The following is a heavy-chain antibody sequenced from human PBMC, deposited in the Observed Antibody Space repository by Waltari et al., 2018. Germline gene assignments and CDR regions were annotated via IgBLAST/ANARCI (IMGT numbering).Heavy chain of an antibody. V-gene: IGHV3-23*01. J-gene: IGHJ4*02. Sequence: EVQLLESGGGLVQPGGSLRLACVASVFVFGSYAMTWVRQAPGKGLEWVSGVSAKSDFTNYADSVKGRFTISRDNSKNTLYLQMNSLRVEDAALYYCARYISRGRELMSWGQGTLVTVSS. CDR2: VSAKSDFT. D-gene: IGHD1-7*01. CDR1: VFVFGSYA. CDR3: ARYISRGRELMS.